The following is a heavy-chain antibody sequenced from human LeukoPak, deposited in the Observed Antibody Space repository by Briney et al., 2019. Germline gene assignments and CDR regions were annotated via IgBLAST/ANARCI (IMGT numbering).Heavy chain of an antibody. V-gene: IGHV2-5*02. CDR2: VYWDDDR. D-gene: IGHD3-16*01. CDR3: AHIMITYGGDTAQDAFDV. J-gene: IGHJ3*01. CDR1: GFSLTTPTVG. Sequence: SGPTLVRPTQTLTVTCTFSGFSLTTPTVGVAWIRQPPGKALEWLAVVYWDDDRRYSPSLRSRLTITKDTSKNQVVLTMTNMDPVDTGTYYCAHIMITYGGDTAQDAFDVWGQGAMVTV.